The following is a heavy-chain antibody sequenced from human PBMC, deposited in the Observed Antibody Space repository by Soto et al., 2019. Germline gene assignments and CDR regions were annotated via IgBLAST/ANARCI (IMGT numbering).Heavy chain of an antibody. D-gene: IGHD1-26*01. V-gene: IGHV1-2*02. CDR1: GDTLTANY. Sequence: SVKVSCKASGDTLTANYIHWVRQSALQGFEWMGCINPKSGGTKYPQKFQGRVTMTRDTSLSTVYMTLTRLTSDDTAVYYCARDLAKGGGSAGFDYWGQGTLVTVSS. CDR2: INPKSGGT. CDR3: ARDLAKGGGSAGFDY. J-gene: IGHJ4*02.